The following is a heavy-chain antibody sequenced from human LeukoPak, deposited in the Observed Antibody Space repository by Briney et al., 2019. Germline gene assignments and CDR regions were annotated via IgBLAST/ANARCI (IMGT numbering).Heavy chain of an antibody. CDR1: GDSIRNYY. CDR2: VDKSGST. J-gene: IGHJ5*02. D-gene: IGHD2-2*01. Sequence: SETLSLTCSVSGDSIRNYYWSWIRQSPGKGLEWIGYVDKSGSTNYNPSFKSRIIVSSDTSRNEFSLNLNSVTAADTAIYYCARGGSSCYGCHNWFDPWGQGTRVTVSS. V-gene: IGHV4-59*01. CDR3: ARGGSSCYGCHNWFDP.